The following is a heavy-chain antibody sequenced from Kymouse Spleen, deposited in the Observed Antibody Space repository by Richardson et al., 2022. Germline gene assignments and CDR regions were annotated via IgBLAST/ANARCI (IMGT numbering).Heavy chain of an antibody. J-gene: IGHJ6*02. CDR2: IYYSGST. V-gene: IGHV4-61*01. CDR3: ARERVALVEYYYYGMDV. D-gene: IGHD6-6*01. Sequence: QVQLQESGPGLVKPSETLSLTCTVSGGSVSSGSYYWSWIRQPPGKGLEWIGYIYYSGSTNYNPSLKSRVTISVDTSKNQFSLKLSSVTAADTAVYYCARERVALVEYYYYGMDVWGQGTTVTVSS. CDR1: GGSVSSGSYY.